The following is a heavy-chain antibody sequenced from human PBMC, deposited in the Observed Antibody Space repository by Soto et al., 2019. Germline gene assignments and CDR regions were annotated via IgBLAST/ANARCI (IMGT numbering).Heavy chain of an antibody. CDR1: GFTFSSYA. V-gene: IGHV3-23*01. Sequence: PGGSLRLSCAASGFTFSSYAMSWVRQAPGKGLEWVSAISGSGGSTYYADSVKGRFTISRDNSKNTLYLQMNSLRAEDTAVYYCASHPFFDWLYRPLDYWGQGTLVTVS. J-gene: IGHJ4*02. CDR3: ASHPFFDWLYRPLDY. D-gene: IGHD3-9*01. CDR2: ISGSGGST.